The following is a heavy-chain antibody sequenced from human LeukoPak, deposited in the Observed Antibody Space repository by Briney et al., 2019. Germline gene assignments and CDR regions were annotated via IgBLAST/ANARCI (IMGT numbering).Heavy chain of an antibody. V-gene: IGHV3-23*01. CDR2: ISGSGGST. D-gene: IGHD6-19*01. CDR1: GFTFSSYA. Sequence: HPGGSLRLSCAASGFTFSSYAMSWVRQAPGKGLEWVSAISGSGGSTYYADSVKGRFTISRDNAKNSLYLQMNSLRAEDTAVYYCARDLGWLGDFDYWGQGTLVTVSS. J-gene: IGHJ4*02. CDR3: ARDLGWLGDFDY.